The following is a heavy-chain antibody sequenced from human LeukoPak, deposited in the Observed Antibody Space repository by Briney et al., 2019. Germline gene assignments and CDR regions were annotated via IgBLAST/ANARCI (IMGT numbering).Heavy chain of an antibody. Sequence: SQTLSLTCAISGDSVSSNSAAWNWIRQSPSRGLEWLGRTYYRSKWYNDDAVSVKSRITINPDTSKNQFSLQLTSVTPEATAVYYCARDLFPAGGYDFWSGRNQYYYMDVWGKGTTVTISS. V-gene: IGHV6-1*01. CDR3: ARDLFPAGGYDFWSGRNQYYYMDV. CDR1: GDSVSSNSAA. CDR2: TYYRSKWYN. J-gene: IGHJ6*03. D-gene: IGHD3-3*01.